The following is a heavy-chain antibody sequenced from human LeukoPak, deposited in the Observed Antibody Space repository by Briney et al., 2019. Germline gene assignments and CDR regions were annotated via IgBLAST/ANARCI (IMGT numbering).Heavy chain of an antibody. CDR2: IYYSGST. D-gene: IGHD2/OR15-2a*01. CDR3: ARSTTSLLYFDY. CDR1: GGSISSYY. J-gene: IGHJ4*02. Sequence: SETLSLTCTVSGGSISSYYWSWIRQPPGKGLEWIGSIYYSGSTYYNPSLKSRVTISVDTSKNQFSLKLNSVTAADTAVYYCARSTTSLLYFDYWGQGTLVTVSS. V-gene: IGHV4-59*12.